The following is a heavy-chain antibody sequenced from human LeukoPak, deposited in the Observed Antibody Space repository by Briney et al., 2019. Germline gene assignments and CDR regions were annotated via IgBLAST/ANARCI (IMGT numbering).Heavy chain of an antibody. V-gene: IGHV1-18*01. D-gene: IGHD5-12*01. CDR3: ARDKASGPYYFDY. CDR2: ISAYNGNT. Sequence: PGASVKVSCKASDYTFTSYGVSWVRQAPGQGLEWMGWISAYNGNTNYAQKLQGRLTMTADTSTSTAYMELRSLRSDDTAVYYCARDKASGPYYFDYWGQGTLVTVSS. J-gene: IGHJ4*02. CDR1: DYTFTSYG.